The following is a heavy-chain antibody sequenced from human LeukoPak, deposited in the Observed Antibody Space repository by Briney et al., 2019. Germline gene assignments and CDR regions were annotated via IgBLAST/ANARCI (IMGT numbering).Heavy chain of an antibody. J-gene: IGHJ4*02. CDR3: AKDRGDSVFDY. V-gene: IGHV3-21*01. D-gene: IGHD3-10*01. Sequence: GGSLRLSCTASGFTFINYSMNWVRQAPGKGLEGVSSISTNSAFIYYADSVRGRFTISRDNSKNTLYLQMNSLRAEDTAVYYCAKDRGDSVFDYWGQGTLVTVSS. CDR1: GFTFINYS. CDR2: ISTNSAFI.